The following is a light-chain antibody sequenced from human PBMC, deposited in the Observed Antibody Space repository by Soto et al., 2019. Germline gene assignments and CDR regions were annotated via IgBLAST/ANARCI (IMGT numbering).Light chain of an antibody. V-gene: IGLV2-14*01. Sequence: QSVLTQPASVSGSAGQSITLSCSGTMRDVGAYNLVSWYQQHPGTAPELIIYEVRNRPSGISSRFSGSRSGNTASLTISGLQADDEGDYCFSAYTARSTLVFGGGTKLTVL. J-gene: IGLJ3*02. CDR2: EVR. CDR3: SAYTARSTLV. CDR1: MRDVGAYNL.